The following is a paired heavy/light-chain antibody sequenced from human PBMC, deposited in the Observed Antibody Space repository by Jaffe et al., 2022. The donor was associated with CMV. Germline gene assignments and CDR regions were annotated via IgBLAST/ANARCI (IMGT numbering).Heavy chain of an antibody. CDR3: GGYAVGAGGRGY. CDR2: FSDSGST. V-gene: IGHV4-59*08. J-gene: IGHJ4*02. CDR1: GVSMSGYH. Sequence: QVQLQESGPGLVKPSETLSLTCTVSGVSMSGYHWSWIRQSPGKGLEWIGYFSDSGSTNYNPSLKSRLTISMDTSKNHFSLKLTSVTAADTAVYFCGGYAVGAGGRGYWGQGTLVTVSS. D-gene: IGHD5-12*01.
Light chain of an antibody. CDR3: QQYYGSSWT. J-gene: IGKJ1*01. CDR1: QGLNNW. Sequence: DIQMTQSPSTLSASVGDRVTITCRASQGLNNWLAWYQQKPGKAPKVLIYKASNLEIGVPSRFSGSVSGTEFTLTISSLQPDDFATYYCQQYYGSSWTFGQGTTVEIK. CDR2: KAS. V-gene: IGKV1-5*03.